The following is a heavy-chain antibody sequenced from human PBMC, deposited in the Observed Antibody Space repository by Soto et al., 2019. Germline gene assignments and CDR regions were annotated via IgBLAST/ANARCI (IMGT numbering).Heavy chain of an antibody. V-gene: IGHV3-21*01. CDR2: ISSSSSYI. CDR1: GFTFSSYS. Sequence: EVQLVESGGGLVKPGGSLRLSCAASGFTFSSYSMNWVRQAPGKGLEWVSSISSSSSYIYYADSVKGRFTISRDNAKNSRYLQMNSLRAEDTAVYYCARRTSYDSSGYYCYWGQGTLVTVSS. D-gene: IGHD3-22*01. J-gene: IGHJ4*02. CDR3: ARRTSYDSSGYYCY.